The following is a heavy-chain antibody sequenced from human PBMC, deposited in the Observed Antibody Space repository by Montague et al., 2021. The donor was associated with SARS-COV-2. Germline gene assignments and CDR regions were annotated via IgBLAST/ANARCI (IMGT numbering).Heavy chain of an antibody. CDR2: ISDRGST. V-gene: IGHV4-59*08. CDR1: GGSISSFY. D-gene: IGHD2-15*01. CDR3: ARHNSATFPAVY. Sequence: SETLSLTCTVSGGSISSFYWSWFLQPPGKRLEWIGYISDRGSTNYNPSLTSRVTMLVDTSKNQFSLKLNSVTAADTAVYYCARHNSATFPAVYWGQGTLVTVSS. J-gene: IGHJ4*02.